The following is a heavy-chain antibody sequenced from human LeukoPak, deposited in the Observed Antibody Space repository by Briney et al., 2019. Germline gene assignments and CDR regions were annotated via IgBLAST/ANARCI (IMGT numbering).Heavy chain of an antibody. Sequence: GGSLRLSCAASGFPFSSFSMNWVRQAPGKGLEWISYISSSGSTIYYADSVKGRFTISRDNAKNSLYLQLNSLRAEDTAVYYCARAVLEWFTNWGQGTLVTVSS. CDR1: GFPFSSFS. CDR2: ISSSGSTI. D-gene: IGHD3-3*01. V-gene: IGHV3-48*01. J-gene: IGHJ4*02. CDR3: ARAVLEWFTN.